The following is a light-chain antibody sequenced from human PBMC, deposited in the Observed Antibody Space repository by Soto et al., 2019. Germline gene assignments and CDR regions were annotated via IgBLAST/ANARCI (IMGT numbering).Light chain of an antibody. V-gene: IGLV2-8*01. CDR2: EVS. Sequence: QSALTQPPSASGSPGQSVTISCTGTSSDIGAYIYVSWYQQHPGKAPKLMISEVSRRPSGVPERFSGSKSGNTASLTVYGLQADDEAHYYCSSYAGSKNFVFGTGPKVTVL. CDR3: SSYAGSKNFV. CDR1: SSDIGAYIY. J-gene: IGLJ1*01.